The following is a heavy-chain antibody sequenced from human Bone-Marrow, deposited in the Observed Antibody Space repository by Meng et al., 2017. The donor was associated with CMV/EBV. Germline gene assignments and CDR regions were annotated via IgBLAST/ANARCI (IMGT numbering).Heavy chain of an antibody. CDR3: ARDPGVVPAL. Sequence: GESLKISCAASGFIFRSYAMHWVRQAPGKGLEWVAIISYDGSNKYYADSVKGRFTISRDNSKNTLYLQMNSLRAEDTAVYYCARDPGVVPALWGQGTLVTVSS. D-gene: IGHD2-2*01. J-gene: IGHJ1*01. V-gene: IGHV3-30*04. CDR2: ISYDGSNK. CDR1: GFIFRSYA.